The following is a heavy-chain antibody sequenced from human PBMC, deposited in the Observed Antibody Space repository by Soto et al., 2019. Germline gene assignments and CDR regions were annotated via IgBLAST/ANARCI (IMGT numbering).Heavy chain of an antibody. Sequence: PGGSLRLSCAASGFTFSSYAMSWVRQAPGKGLEWVSAISGSGGSTYYADSVKGRFTISRDNSKNTLYLQMNSLRAEDTAVYYCAKDRERYFDWFLPTLFDYWGQGTLVTVSS. V-gene: IGHV3-23*01. CDR1: GFTFSSYA. J-gene: IGHJ4*02. CDR3: AKDRERYFDWFLPTLFDY. D-gene: IGHD3-9*01. CDR2: ISGSGGST.